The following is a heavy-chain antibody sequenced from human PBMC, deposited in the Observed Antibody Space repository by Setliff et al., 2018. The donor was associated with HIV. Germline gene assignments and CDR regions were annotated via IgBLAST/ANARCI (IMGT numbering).Heavy chain of an antibody. D-gene: IGHD2-8*02. Sequence: SETLSLTCTVSGGSISSYYWGWIRQPPGKGLEWIGYIYTSGTTEYNPPLDSRVTISVDTSRDQFSLNLRSVTAADTALYFCARLIHTGLLYFDYWGLGRLVTVSS. CDR1: GGSISSYY. CDR3: ARLIHTGLLYFDY. CDR2: IYTSGTT. V-gene: IGHV4-4*09. J-gene: IGHJ4*02.